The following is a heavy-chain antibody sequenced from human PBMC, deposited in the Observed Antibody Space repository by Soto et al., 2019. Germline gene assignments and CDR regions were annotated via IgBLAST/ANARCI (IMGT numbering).Heavy chain of an antibody. V-gene: IGHV1-46*01. CDR3: ARDMASIAAHGAYYYYGMDV. CDR2: INPSGGST. D-gene: IGHD6-6*01. J-gene: IGHJ6*02. CDR1: GYTFTSYY. Sequence: QVQLVQSGAEVKKPGASVKVSCKASGYTFTSYYMHWVRQAPGQGLEWMGIINPSGGSTSYAQKFQGWVTMTRDTSISTAYMELSRLRSDDTAVYYCARDMASIAAHGAYYYYGMDVWGQGTTVTVSS.